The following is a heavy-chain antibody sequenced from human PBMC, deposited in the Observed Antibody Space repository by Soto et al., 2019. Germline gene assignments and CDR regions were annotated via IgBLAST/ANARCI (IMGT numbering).Heavy chain of an antibody. CDR3: ARGYYDPWDVYNGFDM. CDR2: INQDGSEI. CDR1: GLPFSSYR. V-gene: IGHV3-7*05. D-gene: IGHD3-3*01. Sequence: EVRLAQSGGGLVQPGGSLRLSCSGSGLPFSSYRMSWVRQAPGKGLEWVANINQDGSEIDYVESVRGRFTVSRDNGGNSVHLQMNGLGAEDTAVYFCARGYYDPWDVYNGFDMWGQGTTVIVSS. J-gene: IGHJ3*02.